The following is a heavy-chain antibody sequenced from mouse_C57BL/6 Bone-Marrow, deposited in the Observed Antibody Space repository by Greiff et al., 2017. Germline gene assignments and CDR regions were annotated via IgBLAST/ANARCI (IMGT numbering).Heavy chain of an antibody. J-gene: IGHJ2*01. CDR1: GYTFTSYW. V-gene: IGHV1-50*01. Sequence: QVQLQQPGAELVKPGASVKLSCKASGYTFTSYWLQWVKQRPGQGLEWIGEIDPSDSYTNYNQKFKGKATLTVDTSSSTAYMQLSSLTSADSAVYYCGAVPFDYWGQGTTLTVSS. CDR2: IDPSDSYT. CDR3: GAVPFDY.